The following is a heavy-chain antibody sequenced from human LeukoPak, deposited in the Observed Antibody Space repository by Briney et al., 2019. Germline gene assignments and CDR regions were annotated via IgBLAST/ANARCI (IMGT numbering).Heavy chain of an antibody. CDR2: IYYSGST. Sequence: ASETLSLTCTVSGASFSSSTYCWGWIRQSPGKGLEWIGSIYYSGSTYYNPSLKSRVTMSVDTSKNQFSLKLSSVTAAGTAVYYCARHAGGITATGTRPFDYWGQGTLVTVSS. V-gene: IGHV4-39*01. CDR3: ARHAGGITATGTRPFDY. D-gene: IGHD6-13*01. J-gene: IGHJ4*02. CDR1: GASFSSSTYC.